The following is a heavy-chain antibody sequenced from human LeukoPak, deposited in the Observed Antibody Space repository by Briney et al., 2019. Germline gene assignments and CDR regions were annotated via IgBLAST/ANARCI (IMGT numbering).Heavy chain of an antibody. Sequence: SETLSLTCTVSNGSISSSAYYWGWVRQSPGKGLQWIGSVYFSGITYYNESLKSRLTISVDKSNNQFSLKVRSVTAADTAVYYCARGRNYYDSSGYYYEGDAFDIWGQGTIVTVSS. CDR3: ARGRNYYDSSGYYYEGDAFDI. D-gene: IGHD3-22*01. J-gene: IGHJ3*02. V-gene: IGHV4-39*07. CDR1: NGSISSSAYY. CDR2: VYFSGIT.